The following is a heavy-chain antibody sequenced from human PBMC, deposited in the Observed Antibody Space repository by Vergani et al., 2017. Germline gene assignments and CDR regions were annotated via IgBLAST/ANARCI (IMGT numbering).Heavy chain of an antibody. J-gene: IGHJ4*02. V-gene: IGHV4-34*01. Sequence: QVQLQQWGAGLLKPSETLSLTCAVYGGSFSGYYWSWIRQPPGKGLEWIGSIAHTGNTHYNPSLKSRVTISVDTSKNQFSLNLSSVTAADTAVYYCARPHYYYRSGTDLWEFEYWGRGTLVIVSS. CDR2: IAHTGNT. D-gene: IGHD3-10*01. CDR3: ARPHYYYRSGTDLWEFEY. CDR1: GGSFSGYY.